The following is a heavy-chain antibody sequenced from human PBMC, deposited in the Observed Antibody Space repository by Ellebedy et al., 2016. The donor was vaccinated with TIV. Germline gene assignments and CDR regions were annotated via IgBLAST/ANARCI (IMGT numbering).Heavy chain of an antibody. V-gene: IGHV3-48*02. CDR2: IDSDSRTK. Sequence: PGGSLRLSCAASGFSLSSYSMNWVRQAPGKGLEWVSYIDSDSRTKYYADSVKGRFTISRDNAKSSLYLQMNNLRDEDTAVYYCARDRRIVGATNQRAGSLDYWGQGTLVTVSS. CDR3: ARDRRIVGATNQRAGSLDY. J-gene: IGHJ4*02. CDR1: GFSLSSYS. D-gene: IGHD1-26*01.